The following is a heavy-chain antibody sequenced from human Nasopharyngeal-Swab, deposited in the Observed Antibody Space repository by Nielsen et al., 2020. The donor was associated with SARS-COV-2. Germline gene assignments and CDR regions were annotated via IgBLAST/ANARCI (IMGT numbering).Heavy chain of an antibody. D-gene: IGHD1-7*01. J-gene: IGHJ3*02. CDR2: INHSGST. V-gene: IGHV4-34*01. Sequence: PGKGLEWIGEINHSGSTNYNPSLKSRVTISVDTSKNQFSLKLSSVTAADTAVYYCARGEGITGTTPGAFDIWGQGTMVTVSS. CDR3: ARGEGITGTTPGAFDI.